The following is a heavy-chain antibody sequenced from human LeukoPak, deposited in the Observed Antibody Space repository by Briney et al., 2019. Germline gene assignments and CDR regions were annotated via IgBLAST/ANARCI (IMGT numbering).Heavy chain of an antibody. V-gene: IGHV4-59*08. CDR1: GGSISSYY. CDR3: AGHHPRNTVDF. CDR2: ISDIGSI. Sequence: NPSETLSLTCTVSGGSISSYYWSWIRQPPGKGLEWIAYISDIGSINYNPSLKSRVPISLDTSKNQFSLKLSSLTAADTAVYYCAGHHPRNTVDFWGQGTLVTVSS. D-gene: IGHD2-8*02. J-gene: IGHJ4*02.